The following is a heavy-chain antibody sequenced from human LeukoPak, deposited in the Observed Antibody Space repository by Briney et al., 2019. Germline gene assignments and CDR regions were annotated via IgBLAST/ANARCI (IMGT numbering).Heavy chain of an antibody. V-gene: IGHV1-2*02. Sequence: ASVKVSCKASGYTFTGYYMHWVRQAPGQGLEWRGWINPNSGGTNYAQKFQGRVTMTRDTSISTAYMELSRLRSDDTAVYYCARDLYYYDSSGYYYYFDYRGQGTLVTVSS. D-gene: IGHD3-22*01. CDR1: GYTFTGYY. J-gene: IGHJ4*02. CDR3: ARDLYYYDSSGYYYYFDY. CDR2: INPNSGGT.